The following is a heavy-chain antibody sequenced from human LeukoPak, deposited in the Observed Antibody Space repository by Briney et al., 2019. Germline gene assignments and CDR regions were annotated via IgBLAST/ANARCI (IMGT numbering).Heavy chain of an antibody. D-gene: IGHD4-11*01. CDR2: ISHDEGT. CDR3: ARGPDYSKAGY. J-gene: IGHJ4*02. V-gene: IGHV4-34*01. CDR1: GESFIDYH. Sequence: PSETLSLTCGLYGESFIDYHLNWLRQPPGKGLEWIGEISHDEGTNYNPSLKSRVTISVDMSNYQFSLKLTSVTAADTAVYYCARGPDYSKAGYWGPGTLVTVSS.